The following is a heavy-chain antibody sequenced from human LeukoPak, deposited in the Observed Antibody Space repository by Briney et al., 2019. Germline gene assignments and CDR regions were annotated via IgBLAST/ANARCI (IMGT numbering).Heavy chain of an antibody. CDR2: IIPIFGTA. CDR3: ARDRRGGMVRGVIITD. V-gene: IGHV1-69*05. D-gene: IGHD3-10*01. CDR1: GGTFSSYA. J-gene: IGHJ4*02. Sequence: SVKVSCKASGGTFSSYAISWVRQAPGQGLEWMGGIIPIFGTANYAQKFQGRVTITTDESTSTAYMELSSLRSDDTAVYYCARDRRGGMVRGVIITDWGQGTLVTVSS.